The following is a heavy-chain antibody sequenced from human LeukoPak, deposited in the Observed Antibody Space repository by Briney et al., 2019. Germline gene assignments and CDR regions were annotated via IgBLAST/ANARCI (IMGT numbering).Heavy chain of an antibody. CDR3: ARQEDSSGYYHYY. CDR1: GYTFTNYY. D-gene: IGHD3-22*01. J-gene: IGHJ4*02. V-gene: IGHV1-46*01. Sequence: ASVKVSCKASGYTFTNYYVHWVRQAPGQGLEWMGIINPSGGYTTYAQKFQGRVTKTRDTSTSTVSMELSSLRSEDTAVYFCARQEDSSGYYHYYWGQGTLVTVSS. CDR2: INPSGGYT.